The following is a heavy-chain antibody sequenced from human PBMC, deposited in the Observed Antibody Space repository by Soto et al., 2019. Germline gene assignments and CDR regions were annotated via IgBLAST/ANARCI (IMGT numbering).Heavy chain of an antibody. CDR2: IDPSDSYT. CDR3: ARLGSGNYYMVY. V-gene: IGHV5-10-1*01. J-gene: IGHJ4*02. Sequence: EVQLEPSGAEVKKPGESLRISCKGSGYSFTSYWISWVRQMPGKSLEWMGRIDPSDSYTNYSPSFQGHVTISADKSISTAYLQWSSLKASDSAMYYCARLGSGNYYMVYWGQGTLVTVSS. D-gene: IGHD3-10*01. CDR1: GYSFTSYW.